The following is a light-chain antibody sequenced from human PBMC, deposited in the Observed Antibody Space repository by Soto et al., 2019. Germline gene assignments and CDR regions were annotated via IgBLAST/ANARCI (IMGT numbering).Light chain of an antibody. V-gene: IGKV3-11*01. CDR1: HDVSVS. CDR3: QQRSNWPPIT. CDR2: DAS. J-gene: IGKJ5*01. Sequence: EIVLTQSPDTLSLSPGEGATLSCRASHDVSVSLVWYRQRPGQSPRLLIHDASNRATGISARFSGSGSGTDFTLTISSLEPEDFAVYYCQQRSNWPPITFGQGTRLEIK.